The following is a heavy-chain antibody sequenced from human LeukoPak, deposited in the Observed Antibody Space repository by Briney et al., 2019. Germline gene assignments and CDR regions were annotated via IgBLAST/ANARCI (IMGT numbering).Heavy chain of an antibody. CDR2: IYYSGST. V-gene: IGHV4-39*07. D-gene: IGHD3-10*01. Sequence: SETLSLTCIVSGGSISSSSYYWGWIRQPPGKGLEWIGSIYYSGSTYYNPSLKSRVTISVDTSKNQFSLKLSSVTAADTAVYYCAREVIGTLLRQYGSGSYYRTSRKKCWFDPWGQGTLVTVSS. CDR1: GGSISSSSYY. J-gene: IGHJ5*02. CDR3: AREVIGTLLRQYGSGSYYRTSRKKCWFDP.